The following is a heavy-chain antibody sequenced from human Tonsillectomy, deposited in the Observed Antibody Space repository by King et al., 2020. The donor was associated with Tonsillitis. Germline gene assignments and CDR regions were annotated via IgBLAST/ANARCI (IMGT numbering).Heavy chain of an antibody. D-gene: IGHD4-17*01. Sequence: QLVQSGAEEKKPGASVKVSCKVSGYTLTELSMHWVRQAPGKGLEWMGGFDPEDGEKMYAQKFQGRVTMTEDTSTDTAYMELSSLRSEDTAVYYCATVAADSGDPVFDYWGQGTLVTVSS. CDR2: FDPEDGEK. CDR1: GYTLTELS. J-gene: IGHJ4*02. V-gene: IGHV1-24*01. CDR3: ATVAADSGDPVFDY.